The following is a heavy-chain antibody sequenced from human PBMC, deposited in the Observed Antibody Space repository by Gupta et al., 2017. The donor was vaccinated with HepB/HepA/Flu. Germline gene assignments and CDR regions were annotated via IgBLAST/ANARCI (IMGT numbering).Heavy chain of an antibody. D-gene: IGHD5-18*01. J-gene: IGHJ6*03. CDR2: IYPGDSDT. CDR3: ARQLAEDTAMATRGYYYYYMDV. CDR1: GYSFTSYW. Sequence: EVQLVQSGAEVKKPGESLKISCKGSGYSFTSYWIGWVRQMPGKGLEWMGIIYPGDSDTRYSPSFQGQVTIAADKSISTAYLQWSSLKASDTAMYYCARQLAEDTAMATRGYYYYYMDVWGKGTTVTVSS. V-gene: IGHV5-51*01.